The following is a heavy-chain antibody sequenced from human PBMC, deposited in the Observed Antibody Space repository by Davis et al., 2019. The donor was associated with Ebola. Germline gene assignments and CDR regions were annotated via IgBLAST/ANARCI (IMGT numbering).Heavy chain of an antibody. V-gene: IGHV1-8*02. D-gene: IGHD3-9*01. J-gene: IGHJ5*02. CDR1: RGTFSSYT. CDR3: ARDLIPIFSVHKFDP. CDR2: MNPNSGNT. Sequence: ASVTVSCKASRGTFSSYTISWVRQAPGQGLEWMGWMNPNSGNTGYAPKFQGRVTMTRDTSISTAYMEVRSLRSEDTAVYYCARDLIPIFSVHKFDPWGQGTLVTVSS.